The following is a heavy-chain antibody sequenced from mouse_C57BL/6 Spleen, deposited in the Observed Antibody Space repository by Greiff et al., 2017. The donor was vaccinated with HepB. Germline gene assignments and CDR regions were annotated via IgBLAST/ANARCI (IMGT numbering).Heavy chain of an antibody. J-gene: IGHJ3*01. CDR3: YYYCISMEERAY. CDR1: GSTFTSYG. V-gene: IGHV1-81*01. D-gene: IGHD1-1*01. CDR2: IYPRSGNT. Sequence: QVQLQQSGAELARPGASVKLSCKASGSTFTSYGISWVKQRTGQGLEWIGEIYPRSGNTYYNAKFKGKATLTADKSSSTAYMELRSLTSEDAAVYFWYYYCISMEERAYWGQGTLVTVSA.